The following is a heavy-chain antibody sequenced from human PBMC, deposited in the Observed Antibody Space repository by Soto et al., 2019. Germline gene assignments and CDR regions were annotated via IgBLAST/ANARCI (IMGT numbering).Heavy chain of an antibody. J-gene: IGHJ3*02. CDR2: IKSKTDGGTT. CDR3: TTACSGGSCYTSGTYDAFDI. CDR1: GFTFSNAW. Sequence: GGSLRLSCAASGFTFSNAWMSWVRQAPGKGLEWVGRIKSKTDGGTTDYAATANSRSTISRDDSTTTMSLQMNSLKTEDTAVYDCTTACSGGSCYTSGTYDAFDIWGQGTMVTVSS. V-gene: IGHV3-15*01. D-gene: IGHD2-15*01.